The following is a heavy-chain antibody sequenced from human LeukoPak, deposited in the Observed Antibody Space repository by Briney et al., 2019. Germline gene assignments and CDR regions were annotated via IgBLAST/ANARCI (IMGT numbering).Heavy chain of an antibody. D-gene: IGHD3-9*01. J-gene: IGHJ4*02. CDR3: ARVHATGYFSLDLGY. CDR1: GYTFTGYF. CDR2: INPNTGGT. V-gene: IGHV1-2*02. Sequence: ASVKVSCKASGYTFTGYFMHWVRQAPGQGLDWMGWINPNTGGTKYAQKFQGRVTMTRDTSISTAYMELSTVTSDDTAVYFCARVHATGYFSLDLGYWGQGTLVTVSS.